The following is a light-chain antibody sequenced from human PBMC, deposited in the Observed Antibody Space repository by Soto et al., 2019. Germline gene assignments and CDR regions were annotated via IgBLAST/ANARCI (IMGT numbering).Light chain of an antibody. Sequence: SYELTQPPSVSVSPGQTARITCAGDKLGDKYACWYQQKPGQSPVLVIYQDSKRPSGIPERFSGSNSGNTATLTISGAEAVDEADYYCQAWDSLVVFGGGTKLTVL. V-gene: IGLV3-1*01. CDR1: KLGDKY. CDR3: QAWDSLVV. J-gene: IGLJ2*01. CDR2: QDS.